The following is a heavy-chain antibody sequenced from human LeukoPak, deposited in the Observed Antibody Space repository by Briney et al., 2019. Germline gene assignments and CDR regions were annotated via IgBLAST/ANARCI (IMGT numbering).Heavy chain of an antibody. Sequence: GGSLRLSCAASGFTFSSYGMHWVRQAPGKGLEWVAVISYDGSNKYYADSVKGRFTISRDNSKNTLYLQMNSLRAEDTAVYYCAKDLSAGSGSYNWFDPWGQGTLVTVSS. CDR1: GFTFSSYG. D-gene: IGHD3-10*01. CDR3: AKDLSAGSGSYNWFDP. J-gene: IGHJ5*02. CDR2: ISYDGSNK. V-gene: IGHV3-30*18.